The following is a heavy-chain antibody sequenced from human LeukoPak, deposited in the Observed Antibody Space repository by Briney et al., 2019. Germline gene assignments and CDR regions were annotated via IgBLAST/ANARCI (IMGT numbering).Heavy chain of an antibody. D-gene: IGHD3-10*01. CDR1: GGSFSAYY. Sequence: SETLSLTCAVYGGSFSAYYWSWIRRPPGKGLEWIAEINHNGNINYNPSLESRVTLSVDTSKYQFSLRLRSVTAADTAVYFCARMVRERHSFDIWGQGTGVTVSS. CDR3: ARMVRERHSFDI. CDR2: INHNGNI. J-gene: IGHJ3*02. V-gene: IGHV4-34*01.